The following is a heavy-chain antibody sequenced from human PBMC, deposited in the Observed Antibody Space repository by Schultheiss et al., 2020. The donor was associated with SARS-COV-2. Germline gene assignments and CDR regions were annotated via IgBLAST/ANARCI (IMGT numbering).Heavy chain of an antibody. CDR2: IYYSGST. Sequence: SQTLSLTCTVSGGSISSYYWSWIRQPPGKGLEWIGYIYYSGSTNYNPSLKSRVTISLDTSKNQFSLKLSSVTAADTAVYYCARDQGGDGYNLNAFDIWGQGTMVTVSS. CDR1: GGSISSYY. CDR3: ARDQGGDGYNLNAFDI. J-gene: IGHJ3*02. V-gene: IGHV4-59*12. D-gene: IGHD5-24*01.